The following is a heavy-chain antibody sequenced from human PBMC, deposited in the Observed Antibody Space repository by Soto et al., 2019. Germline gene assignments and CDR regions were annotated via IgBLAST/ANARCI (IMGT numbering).Heavy chain of an antibody. CDR3: ARDRTSDVVVVVAATTDDY. CDR2: ISAYNGNT. J-gene: IGHJ4*02. CDR1: GYTFTSYG. Sequence: QVQLVQSGAEVKKPGASVKVSCKASGYTFTSYGISWVRQAPGQGLEWMGWISAYNGNTNYAQKLQGRVTMTTDTSTSTAYMELRSLRSEDSAVYYCARDRTSDVVVVVAATTDDYWGQGTLVTVSS. V-gene: IGHV1-18*01. D-gene: IGHD2-15*01.